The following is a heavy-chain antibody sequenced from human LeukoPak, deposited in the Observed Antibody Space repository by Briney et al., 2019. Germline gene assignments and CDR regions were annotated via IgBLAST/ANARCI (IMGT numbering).Heavy chain of an antibody. CDR2: IRYDGSNK. D-gene: IGHD5-24*01. J-gene: IGHJ4*02. CDR3: AKDKDGYNPKRYYFDY. V-gene: IGHV3-30*02. Sequence: GGSLRLSCAASGFIFSSYGMHWVRQAPGKGLEWVAFIRYDGSNKYYADSVKGRFTISRDNSKNTLYLQMNSLRAEDTAVYYCAKDKDGYNPKRYYFDYWGQGTLVTVSS. CDR1: GFIFSSYG.